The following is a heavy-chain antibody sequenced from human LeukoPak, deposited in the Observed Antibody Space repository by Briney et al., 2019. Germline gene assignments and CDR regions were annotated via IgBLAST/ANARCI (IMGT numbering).Heavy chain of an antibody. CDR2: IYSSGST. J-gene: IGHJ4*02. V-gene: IGHV4-4*07. Sequence: SETQSLTCTVSGGSITNYYWSWIRQPAGKGLEWIGRIYSSGSTNYNPSLKSRVTMSVDMSKSQFSLELNSVTAADTAIYYCAREYGDFDYWGQGTLVTVSS. D-gene: IGHD4-17*01. CDR1: GGSITNYY. CDR3: AREYGDFDY.